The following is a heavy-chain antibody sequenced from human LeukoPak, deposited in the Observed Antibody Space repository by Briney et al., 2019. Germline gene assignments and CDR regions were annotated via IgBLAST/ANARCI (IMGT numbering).Heavy chain of an antibody. CDR2: ISSSSSTI. CDR3: ARDTISFQIEKATIPLAY. Sequence: TGGSLRLSCAASGFTFSSYYMNWVRQAPGKGLEWVSYISSSSSTIYYADSVKGRFTISRDNSKNTLYLQMNSLRAEDTAVYYCARDTISFQIEKATIPLAYWGQGTLVTVSS. J-gene: IGHJ4*02. CDR1: GFTFSSYY. V-gene: IGHV3-48*01. D-gene: IGHD5-24*01.